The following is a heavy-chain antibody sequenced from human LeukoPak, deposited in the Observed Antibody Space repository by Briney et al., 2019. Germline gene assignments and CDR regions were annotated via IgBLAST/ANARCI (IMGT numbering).Heavy chain of an antibody. CDR2: FTAATT. Sequence: GASVKVSCKASGYTFTSYAINWVRQAPGQGLEWMGRFTAATTTYAKHLQDRVTMTTDTSTNTAYLELSSLRSDDTAVYYCCRPMTAPPVRGAFDLWGQGTMVTVAP. CDR3: CRPMTAPPVRGAFDL. J-gene: IGHJ3*01. CDR1: GYTFTSYA. V-gene: IGHV1-18*04. D-gene: IGHD2-15*01.